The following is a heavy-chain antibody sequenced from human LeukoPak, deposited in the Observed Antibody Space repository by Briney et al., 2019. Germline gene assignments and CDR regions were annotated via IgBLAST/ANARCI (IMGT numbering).Heavy chain of an antibody. V-gene: IGHV3-11*06. J-gene: IGHJ4*02. D-gene: IGHD5-18*01. CDR1: GFTFSDYY. CDR2: ISSSSSYT. CDR3: ARISDSYGYY. Sequence: GGSLRLSCAASGFTFSDYYMSWIRQAPGKGLEWVSYISSSSSYTNYVDSVKGRFTISRDNAKNSLYLQMNSLRAEDTAVYYCARISDSYGYYWGQGTLVTVSS.